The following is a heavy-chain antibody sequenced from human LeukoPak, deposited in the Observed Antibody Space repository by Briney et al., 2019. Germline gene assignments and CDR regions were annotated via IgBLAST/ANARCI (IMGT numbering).Heavy chain of an antibody. V-gene: IGHV5-51*01. CDR2: IYPGDSDT. CDR3: ARHAAAGYCSSTSCYGINDY. J-gene: IGHJ4*02. D-gene: IGHD2-2*01. CDR1: GYSFTNYW. Sequence: GESLKISCKGSGYSFTNYWIGWVRQMPGKGLEWMGIIYPGDSDTRYSPSFQGQVTISADKSISTAYLQWSSLKASDTAMYYCARHAAAGYCSSTSCYGINDYWGQGTLVTVSS.